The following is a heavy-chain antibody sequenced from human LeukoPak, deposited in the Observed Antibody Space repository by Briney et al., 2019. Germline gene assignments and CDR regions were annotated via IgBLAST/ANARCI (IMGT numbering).Heavy chain of an antibody. V-gene: IGHV4-61*01. CDR1: GGSVSSGTYF. D-gene: IGHD5-18*01. J-gene: IGHJ5*01. Sequence: SETLSLTCTVSGGSVSSGTYFWTWVRQPPGKGLEWIGHIHYSVTTNYNPSLKSRVTMSLDTSKNQFSLKLSSVTAADTAVYYCARQDTAMVWGFDPWGQGTLVTVSS. CDR2: IHYSVTT. CDR3: ARQDTAMVWGFDP.